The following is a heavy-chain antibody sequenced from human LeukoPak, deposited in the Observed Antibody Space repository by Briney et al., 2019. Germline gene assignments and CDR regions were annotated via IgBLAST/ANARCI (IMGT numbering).Heavy chain of an antibody. CDR3: ARGGDYGGNSGLPRFDP. CDR2: IYTSGST. J-gene: IGHJ5*02. Sequence: KSSETLSLTCTVSGGSISSYYWSWNRQPAGKGLEWIGRIYTSGSTNYNPSLKSRVTMSVDTSKNQFSLKLSSVTAADTAVYYCARGGDYGGNSGLPRFDPWGQGTLVTVSS. D-gene: IGHD4-23*01. V-gene: IGHV4-4*07. CDR1: GGSISSYY.